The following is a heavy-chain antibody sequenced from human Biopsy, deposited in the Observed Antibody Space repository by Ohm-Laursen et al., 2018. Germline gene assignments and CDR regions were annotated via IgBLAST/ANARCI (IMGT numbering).Heavy chain of an antibody. D-gene: IGHD2/OR15-2a*01. V-gene: IGHV4-59*01. CDR1: GGSISSYY. Sequence: GTLSLTCSVSGGSISSYYWNRIRQTPGKGLEWIGYIYYSGSTNYNPSLKSRVTISVDTSKNQFSLRLNSVTAADTAVYYCARATNSTGWPYYYFYGMDVWGQGTTVTVSS. CDR3: ARATNSTGWPYYYFYGMDV. J-gene: IGHJ6*02. CDR2: IYYSGST.